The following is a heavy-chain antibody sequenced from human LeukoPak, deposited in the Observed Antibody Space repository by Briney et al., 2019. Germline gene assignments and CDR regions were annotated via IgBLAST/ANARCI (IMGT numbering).Heavy chain of an antibody. CDR1: GFTFSSYG. Sequence: GGSLRLSCAASGFTFSSYGMHWVRQAPGKGLEWVAVILYDGINKYYVDSVKGRFTISRDNSKNTLYLQMNSLRAEDTAVYYCATRSGMDVWGQGTTVTVSS. J-gene: IGHJ6*02. CDR2: ILYDGINK. V-gene: IGHV3-30*02. CDR3: ATRSGMDV.